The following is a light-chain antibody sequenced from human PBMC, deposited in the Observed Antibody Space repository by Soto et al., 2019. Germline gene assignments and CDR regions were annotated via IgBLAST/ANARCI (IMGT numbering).Light chain of an antibody. CDR1: QAIGNY. V-gene: IGKV1-17*01. CDR3: LQHTSYPYT. Sequence: IQLTQSPSSLPASVGDRVTVTCRASQAIGNYLDWFQQKPGKAPDHLISAASTVRSGVPSRFSGSGSGTEFTLTISGLQPEDFATYYCLQHTSYPYTFGQGTKLEVK. J-gene: IGKJ2*01. CDR2: AAS.